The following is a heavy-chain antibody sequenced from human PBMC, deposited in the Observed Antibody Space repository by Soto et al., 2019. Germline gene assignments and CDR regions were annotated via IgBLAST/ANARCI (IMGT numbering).Heavy chain of an antibody. CDR1: GFTFSTYS. CDR3: AREDGIVGATSAFDY. D-gene: IGHD1-26*01. J-gene: IGHJ4*02. V-gene: IGHV3-21*01. CDR2: INGRSNYI. Sequence: EVQLVESGGGLDKPGGSLRLSCAASGFTFSTYSMNWVRQAPGKGLEWVSSINGRSNYIYYADSVKGRFTISRDNAKNSLYLQMNSLRAEDTAVYYCAREDGIVGATSAFDYWGQGTLVTVSS.